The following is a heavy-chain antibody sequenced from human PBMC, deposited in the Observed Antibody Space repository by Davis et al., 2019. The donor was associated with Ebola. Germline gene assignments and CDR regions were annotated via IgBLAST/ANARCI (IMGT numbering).Heavy chain of an antibody. CDR1: GFIFSSYV. Sequence: ESLKISCAASGFIFSSYVMSWVRQAPGKGLEWVSTLGTSADTYYADSVKGRFTISRDNSKNILYLQMNGLRVEDTAIYYCVKDTSTIWFDIWGQGTMVTVSS. V-gene: IGHV3-23*01. CDR2: LGTSADT. CDR3: VKDTSTIWFDI. D-gene: IGHD1-26*01. J-gene: IGHJ3*02.